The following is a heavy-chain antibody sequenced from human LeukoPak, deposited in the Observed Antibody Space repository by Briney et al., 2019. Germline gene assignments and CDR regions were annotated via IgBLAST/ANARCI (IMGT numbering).Heavy chain of an antibody. Sequence: GGFLRLSCAASGFSFSDSPMHWVRQASGKGLEWVGRVRDRANSYATGYAASVEGRFTISRDESENTAYLQMNSMIIEDTAVYYCTRQRPQTGTFDYWGQGVLVTVSS. CDR3: TRQRPQTGTFDY. D-gene: IGHD3-9*01. J-gene: IGHJ4*02. CDR2: VRDRANSYAT. V-gene: IGHV3-73*01. CDR1: GFSFSDSP.